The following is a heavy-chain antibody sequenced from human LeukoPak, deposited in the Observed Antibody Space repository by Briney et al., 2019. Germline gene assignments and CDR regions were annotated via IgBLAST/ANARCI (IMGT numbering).Heavy chain of an antibody. CDR3: ATEYYGDYRKIFDY. D-gene: IGHD4-17*01. CDR1: GYTLTELS. V-gene: IGHV1-24*01. Sequence: GASVKVSCKVSGYTLTELSMHWVRQAPGKGLEWMGGFDPEDGETIYAQKFQGRVTMTEDTSTDAAYMELSSLRSEDTAVYYCATEYYGDYRKIFDYWGQGTLVTVSS. CDR2: FDPEDGET. J-gene: IGHJ4*02.